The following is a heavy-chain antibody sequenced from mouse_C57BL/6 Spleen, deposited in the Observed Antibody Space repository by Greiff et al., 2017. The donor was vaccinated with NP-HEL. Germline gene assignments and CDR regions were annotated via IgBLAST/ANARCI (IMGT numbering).Heavy chain of an antibody. J-gene: IGHJ3*01. V-gene: IGHV1-15*01. CDR2: IDPETGGT. CDR1: GYTFTDYE. D-gene: IGHD2-2*01. CDR3: TRGGGYPWCAY. Sequence: VQLQQSGAELVRPGASVTLSCKASGYTFTDYEMHWVKQTPVHGLEWIGAIDPETGGTAYNQKLKGKAILTAAKSSSTAYMELRSRTSEDSAVYYCTRGGGYPWCAYGGQGTLVTVSA.